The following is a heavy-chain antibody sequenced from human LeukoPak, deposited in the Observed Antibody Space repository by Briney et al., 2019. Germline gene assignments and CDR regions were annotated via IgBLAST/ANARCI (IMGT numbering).Heavy chain of an antibody. CDR2: VSGSGGTT. D-gene: IGHD6-13*01. CDR3: AKDSKQQLVRGDWFDP. J-gene: IGHJ5*02. Sequence: GGSLRLSCVGSTFTFSDYGMHWVRQAPGKGLEWVAIVSGSGGTTDYADSVKGRFTISRDNSNNMVYLQLKSLRVEDTAVYYCAKDSKQQLVRGDWFDPWGQGTLVTVSS. CDR1: TFTFSDYG. V-gene: IGHV3-23*01.